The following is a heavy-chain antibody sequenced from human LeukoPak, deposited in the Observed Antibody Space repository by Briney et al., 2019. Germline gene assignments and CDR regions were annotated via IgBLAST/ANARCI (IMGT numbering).Heavy chain of an antibody. Sequence: SETLSLTCTVSGGSISSYYWNWIRQPAGKGLEWIGRIFTSGSTNYSPSLKSRVTMSPDTSKNQFSLKLTSVTAADTAVYFCARGGSNLAFDYWGQGTLVTVSS. CDR1: GGSISSYY. CDR3: ARGGSNLAFDY. D-gene: IGHD4-11*01. CDR2: IFTSGST. V-gene: IGHV4-4*07. J-gene: IGHJ4*02.